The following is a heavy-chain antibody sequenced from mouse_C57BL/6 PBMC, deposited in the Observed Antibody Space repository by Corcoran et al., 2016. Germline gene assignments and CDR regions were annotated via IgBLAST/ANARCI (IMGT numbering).Heavy chain of an antibody. D-gene: IGHD2-3*01. CDR2: IYPRSGNT. V-gene: IGHV1-81*01. Sequence: QVQLQQTGAELARPGASVKLSCKATGYTFTSYGRSRVKQRTGQGLEWIGEIYPRSGNTYYNEKFKGKDTLTADKSSSTAYMELRSLTSEDSAVYFCARDYGYYAPRDYWGQGTSVTVSS. CDR1: GYTFTSYG. J-gene: IGHJ4*01. CDR3: ARDYGYYAPRDY.